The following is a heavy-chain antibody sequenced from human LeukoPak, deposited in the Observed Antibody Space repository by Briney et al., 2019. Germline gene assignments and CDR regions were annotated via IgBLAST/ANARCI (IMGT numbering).Heavy chain of an antibody. Sequence: PGGSLRLSCAASGFAFSSYAMSWVRQAPGKGLEWVSAISGSGGSTYYADSVKGRFTISRDDSKNTLYLQMNSLRAEDTAVYYCAKAGSGFTDYWGQGTLVTVSS. CDR2: ISGSGGST. CDR3: AKAGSGFTDY. J-gene: IGHJ4*02. CDR1: GFAFSSYA. V-gene: IGHV3-23*01. D-gene: IGHD6-19*01.